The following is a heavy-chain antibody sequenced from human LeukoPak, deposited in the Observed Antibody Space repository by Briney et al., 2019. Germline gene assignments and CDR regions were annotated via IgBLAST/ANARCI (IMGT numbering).Heavy chain of an antibody. CDR2: IRNDGTTT. CDR3: ARLYKIEGADL. CDR1: GFTFSTYW. D-gene: IGHD1-14*01. V-gene: IGHV3-74*01. Sequence: PGASLTLSCAASGFTFSTYWMHWVRQTPGKGLVWVSSIRNDGTTTNYADSVKGRFTISRDNAKNTLYLQMNSLRAEDTAVYYCARLYKIEGADLWGRGTLVSVSS. J-gene: IGHJ2*01.